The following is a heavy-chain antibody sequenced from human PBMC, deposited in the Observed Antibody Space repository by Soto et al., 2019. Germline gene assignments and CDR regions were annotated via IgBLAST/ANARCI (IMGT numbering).Heavy chain of an antibody. CDR2: IYYNGST. J-gene: IGHJ4*02. D-gene: IGHD6-13*01. Sequence: QVLLQESGPGLMKPSQTLYLTCTVSGLTISSASYYWGWIRQHPGKGLEWVGNIYYNGSTYYSPSLKSRVTLWVDTSKNQFSLRLASVTAADTAVYYCARYRISGSWSKFDYWGQGTLVTVSS. V-gene: IGHV4-31*03. CDR1: GLTISSASYY. CDR3: ARYRISGSWSKFDY.